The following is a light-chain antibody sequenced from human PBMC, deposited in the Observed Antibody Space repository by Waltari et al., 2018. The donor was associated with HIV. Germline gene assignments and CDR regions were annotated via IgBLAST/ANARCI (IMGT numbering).Light chain of an antibody. CDR3: QTWGTGIRV. CDR1: SGHNSYA. Sequence: QLVLTPSPSASASLGPSVTLTCTLRSGHNSYAIAWYQQKSAKGPRYLMKLNSDGSHNKGDGIPDRFSGSSSGAERYLTISSLQSEDEADYYCQTWGTGIRVFGGGTKLTVL. J-gene: IGLJ2*01. V-gene: IGLV4-69*01. CDR2: LNSDGSH.